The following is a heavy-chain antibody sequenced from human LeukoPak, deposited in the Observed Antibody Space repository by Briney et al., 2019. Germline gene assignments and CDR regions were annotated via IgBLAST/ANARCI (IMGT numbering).Heavy chain of an antibody. V-gene: IGHV3-21*01. D-gene: IGHD3-16*02. CDR3: ARGHHRSWAYDQ. CDR1: GFTFSRYG. Sequence: GGTLRLSCGASGFTFSRYGMNGVLQAPGKGLEGVSSIIDSTGYTYYADSVEGRFTISRDNAKNSLYLQMNSLRAEDTAMYYCARGHHRSWAYDQWGQGTLVTVSS. CDR2: IIDSTGYT. J-gene: IGHJ4*02.